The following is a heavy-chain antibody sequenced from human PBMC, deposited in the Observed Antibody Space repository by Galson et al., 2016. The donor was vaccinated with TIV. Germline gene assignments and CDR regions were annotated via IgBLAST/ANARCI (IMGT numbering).Heavy chain of an antibody. CDR3: ARRRGYSNGQVDY. CDR1: GVSVSIYY. Sequence: TLSLTCTVSGVSVSIYYWSWIRQSPGKGLEWIGYIYDSGSTNYNPSLKSRVTMSLDTSKNQFSLKLTSVTAADTAVYYCARRRGYSNGQVDYWGQGTLVTVSS. V-gene: IGHV4-59*08. D-gene: IGHD5-18*01. CDR2: IYDSGST. J-gene: IGHJ4*02.